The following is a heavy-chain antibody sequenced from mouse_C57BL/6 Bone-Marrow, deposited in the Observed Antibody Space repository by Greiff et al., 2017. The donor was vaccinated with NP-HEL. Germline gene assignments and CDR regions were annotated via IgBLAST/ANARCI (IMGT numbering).Heavy chain of an antibody. V-gene: IGHV5-6*01. Sequence: EVMLVESGGDLVKPGGSLKLSCAASGFTFSSYGMSWVRQTPDKRLEWVATISSGGSYTYYPDSVKGRFTISRDNAKNTLYLQLRSLKSEDTAMYYCARHQIYFDVWGTGTTVTVSS. CDR3: ARHQIYFDV. CDR2: ISSGGSYT. J-gene: IGHJ1*03. CDR1: GFTFSSYG.